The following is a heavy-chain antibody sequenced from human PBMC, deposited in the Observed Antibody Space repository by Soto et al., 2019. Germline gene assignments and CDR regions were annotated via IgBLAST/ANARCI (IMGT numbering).Heavy chain of an antibody. CDR3: ARDYDILTGYYAFDI. Sequence: ASVKVSCKASGGTFSSYAISWVRQAPGQGLEWMGGIIPIFGTANYAQKFQGRVTITADKSTSTAYMELSSLRSDDTAVYYCARDYDILTGYYAFDIWGQGTMVTVSS. CDR2: IIPIFGTA. V-gene: IGHV1-69*06. CDR1: GGTFSSYA. J-gene: IGHJ3*02. D-gene: IGHD3-9*01.